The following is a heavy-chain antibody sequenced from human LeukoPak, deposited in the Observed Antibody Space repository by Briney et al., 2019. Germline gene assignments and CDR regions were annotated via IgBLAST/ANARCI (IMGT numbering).Heavy chain of an antibody. D-gene: IGHD3-10*01. CDR3: AGRYGSGSYYNLHYYGMDV. Sequence: PSETLSLTCTVSGGSISSYYWSWIRQPPGKGLEWIGYIYYSGSTNHNPSLKSRVTISVDTSKNQFSLRLSSVTAADTAVYYCAGRYGSGSYYNLHYYGMDVWGQGTTVTVSS. CDR1: GGSISSYY. V-gene: IGHV4-59*01. J-gene: IGHJ6*02. CDR2: IYYSGST.